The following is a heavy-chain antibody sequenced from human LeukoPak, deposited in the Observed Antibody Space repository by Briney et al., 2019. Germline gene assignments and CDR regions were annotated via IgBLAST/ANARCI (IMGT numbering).Heavy chain of an antibody. Sequence: ASVKVSCKASGYTFTGYYMHWVRQAPGQGLEWMGWINPNSGGTNYAQKFKGRVTMTRDTSISTAYMELSRLRSDDTAVYYCARRVAVARRDAFDIWGQGTMVTVSS. J-gene: IGHJ3*02. CDR2: INPNSGGT. V-gene: IGHV1-2*02. D-gene: IGHD6-19*01. CDR3: ARRVAVARRDAFDI. CDR1: GYTFTGYY.